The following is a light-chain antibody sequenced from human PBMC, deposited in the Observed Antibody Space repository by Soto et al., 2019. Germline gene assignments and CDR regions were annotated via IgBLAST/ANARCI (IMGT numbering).Light chain of an antibody. CDR3: TSYTISRTVV. CDR1: SSDVGGYNY. V-gene: IGLV2-14*01. J-gene: IGLJ2*01. Sequence: QSALTQPRSVSGSPGQSVTISCTGTSSDVGGYNYVSWYQQYPGKAPKLMIYEVSNRPSGVSNRFSGSKSGNTASLTISGLQAEDEAEYYCTSYTISRTVVFGGGTKLTVL. CDR2: EVS.